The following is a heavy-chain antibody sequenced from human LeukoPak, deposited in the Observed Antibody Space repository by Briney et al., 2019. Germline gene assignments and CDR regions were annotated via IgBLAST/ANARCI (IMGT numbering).Heavy chain of an antibody. CDR1: GFTFSSYV. CDR2: ITGGSDDT. J-gene: IGHJ1*01. Sequence: GGSLRLSCAASGFTFSSYVMSWVRQAPGEGLDWVSAITGGSDDTYYADSVKGRFTISRDNAKNSLYLQMNSLRAEDTAVYYCARADYGDYEYFQHWGQGTLVTVSS. D-gene: IGHD4-17*01. V-gene: IGHV3-21*04. CDR3: ARADYGDYEYFQH.